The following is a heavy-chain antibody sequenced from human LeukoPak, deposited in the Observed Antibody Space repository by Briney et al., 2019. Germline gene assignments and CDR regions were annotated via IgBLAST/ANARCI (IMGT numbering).Heavy chain of an antibody. CDR3: AREQDFNWFDP. V-gene: IGHV4-59*01. Sequence: SETLSLTCTVSGGSISSYYWSWIRQPPGKGLEWIGYIYYSGSTNYNPSLKSRVTISVDASKNQFSLKLSSVTAADTAVYYCAREQDFNWFDPWGQGTLVTVSS. J-gene: IGHJ5*02. CDR1: GGSISSYY. CDR2: IYYSGST. D-gene: IGHD2-15*01.